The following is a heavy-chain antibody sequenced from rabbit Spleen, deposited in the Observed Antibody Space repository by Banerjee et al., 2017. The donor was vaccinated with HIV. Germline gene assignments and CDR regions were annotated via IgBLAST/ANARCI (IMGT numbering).Heavy chain of an antibody. CDR2: IYAGTGRT. J-gene: IGHJ4*01. CDR3: ARGAAGYDGGGYVGDL. V-gene: IGHV1S40*01. Sequence: QSLEESGGDLVKPGASLTLTCTASGFSLSSYYYMCWVRQAPGKGLEWIACIYAGTGRTYYASWAKGRFTISKTSSTTVDLKMTSLTAADTATYFCARGAAGYDGGGYVGDLWGPGTLVTVS. CDR1: GFSLSSYYY. D-gene: IGHD8-1*01.